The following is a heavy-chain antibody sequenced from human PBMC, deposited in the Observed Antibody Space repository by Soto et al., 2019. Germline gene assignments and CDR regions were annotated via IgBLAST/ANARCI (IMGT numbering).Heavy chain of an antibody. J-gene: IGHJ4*02. D-gene: IGHD3-3*01. Sequence: EVQLVESGGGLVKPGGSLRLSCAASGFTFSNAWMSWVRQVPGKGLEWVGRVKSKTDGGTIDYAAPVKGRFTISRDDSRNTLYLQMNSLKTEDTAVYYCTTAFDWDDFWSGYYSVPPNAFDYWGQGTLVTVSS. CDR2: VKSKTDGGTI. CDR3: TTAFDWDDFWSGYYSVPPNAFDY. CDR1: GFTFSNAW. V-gene: IGHV3-15*01.